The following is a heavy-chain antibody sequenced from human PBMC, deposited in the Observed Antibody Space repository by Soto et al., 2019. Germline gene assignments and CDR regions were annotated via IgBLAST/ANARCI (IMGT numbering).Heavy chain of an antibody. Sequence: GGSLRLSCAASGFTFSHAWMNWVRQAPGKGLEWVGRIKTKSDGGTTDYAAPVKGRFTISRDDSKNTLYLQMNSLKTEDTAVYYCTTDRQQWLVHYGMDVWGQGTTVTVSS. J-gene: IGHJ6*02. CDR2: IKTKSDGGTT. CDR1: GFTFSHAW. V-gene: IGHV3-15*07. CDR3: TTDRQQWLVHYGMDV. D-gene: IGHD6-19*01.